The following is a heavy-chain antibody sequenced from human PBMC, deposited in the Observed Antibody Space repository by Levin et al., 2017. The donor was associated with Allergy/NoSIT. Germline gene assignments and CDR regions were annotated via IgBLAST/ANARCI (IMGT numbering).Heavy chain of an antibody. J-gene: IGHJ4*02. D-gene: IGHD3-10*01. CDR3: ARGRGYDSGRDYSYYFES. V-gene: IGHV1-8*01. CDR1: GYTFTDYD. Sequence: ASVKVSCKASGYTFTDYDINWVRQAPGQGLEWMGWMNPNSGNRDNAQKFQGRVTMTMITSIRTAYMELSSLTSEDTAVYYCARGRGYDSGRDYSYYFESWGQGTLVTVSS. CDR2: MNPNSGNR.